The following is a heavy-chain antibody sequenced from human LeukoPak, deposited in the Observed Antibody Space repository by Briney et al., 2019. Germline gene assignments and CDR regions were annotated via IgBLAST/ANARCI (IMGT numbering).Heavy chain of an antibody. J-gene: IGHJ6*02. Sequence: PSETLSLTCTVSGGSISSGGYYWSWIRQHPGKGLEWIGYIYYSGSTYYNPSLKSRVTISVDTSKNQFSLKLSSVTAADTAVYYCARDFVVVTAPTTYYCYGMDVWGQGTTVTVSS. D-gene: IGHD2-21*02. CDR3: ARDFVVVTAPTTYYCYGMDV. CDR1: GGSISSGGYY. V-gene: IGHV4-31*03. CDR2: IYYSGST.